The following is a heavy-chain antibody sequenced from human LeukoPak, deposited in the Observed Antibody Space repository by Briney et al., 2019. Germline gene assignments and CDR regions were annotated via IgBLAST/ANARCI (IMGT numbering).Heavy chain of an antibody. CDR2: ISAYNGNT. CDR1: GDTFTVYY. CDR3: ARALRLGDFDY. D-gene: IGHD5-12*01. Sequence: ASVKVSCKPSGDTFTVYYMHGVRQAPGQGLERMGWISAYNGNTNYAQKLQGRVTMTTDTSTSTAYMELRSLRSDDTAVYYCARALRLGDFDYWGQGTLVTVSS. J-gene: IGHJ4*02. V-gene: IGHV1-18*04.